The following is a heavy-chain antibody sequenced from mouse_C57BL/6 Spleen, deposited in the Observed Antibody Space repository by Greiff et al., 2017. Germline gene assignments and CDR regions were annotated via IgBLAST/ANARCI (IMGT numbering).Heavy chain of an antibody. V-gene: IGHV10-1*01. D-gene: IGHD2-5*01. CDR3: VRPTPSNWFAY. J-gene: IGHJ3*01. Sequence: EVKLMESGGGLVQPKGSLKLSCAASGFSFNTYAMNWVRQAPGTGLEWVARIRSKSNNYATYYADSVKDRFTISRDDSESMLYLQMNNLKTEDTAMYYCVRPTPSNWFAYWGQGTLVTVSA. CDR1: GFSFNTYA. CDR2: IRSKSNNYAT.